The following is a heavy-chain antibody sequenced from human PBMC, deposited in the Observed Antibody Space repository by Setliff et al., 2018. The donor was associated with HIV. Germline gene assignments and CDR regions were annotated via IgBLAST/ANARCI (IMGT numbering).Heavy chain of an antibody. CDR3: ARVGTGYGEYYSFDS. D-gene: IGHD4-17*01. Sequence: GGSLRLSCAASGFSFSDHYMNWIRQAPGKGLECVSYIRSSADTIYYADSVKGRFTISRDNAKNSLYLQMNSLRVEDTAVYFCARVGTGYGEYYSFDSWGQGTLVTVSS. V-gene: IGHV3-11*04. J-gene: IGHJ4*02. CDR2: IRSSADTI. CDR1: GFSFSDHY.